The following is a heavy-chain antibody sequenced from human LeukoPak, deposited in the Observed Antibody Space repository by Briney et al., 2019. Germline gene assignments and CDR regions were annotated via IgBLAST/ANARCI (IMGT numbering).Heavy chain of an antibody. V-gene: IGHV4-59*01. J-gene: IGHJ3*01. CDR3: ARAVDFYVSNSLGDFYV. Sequence: SETLSLTYTFSGGPMNCYLYRWIRQPPAKGLEWIGYVYYSGRTNHTPSLKRRVTILVHTSKNQSSLRLPYVCAADWDLYFCARAVDFYVSNSLGDFYVWGQGTMVTVSS. CDR1: GGPMNCYL. D-gene: IGHD3-22*01. CDR2: VYYSGRT.